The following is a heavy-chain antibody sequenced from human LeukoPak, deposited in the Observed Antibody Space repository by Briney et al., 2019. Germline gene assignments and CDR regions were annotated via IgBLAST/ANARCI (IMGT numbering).Heavy chain of an antibody. CDR1: GFTFSSYT. J-gene: IGHJ4*02. CDR2: ISGRGASK. D-gene: IGHD2-2*01. CDR3: AKGVVVAPDVTPFDY. Sequence: GGSLKLSCAASGFTFSSYTMSWVRQAPGKGLEWVSAISGRGASKYYADSVKGRFTISRDNSKNTLYLQMNSLRAEDTAVYYCAKGVVVAPDVTPFDYWGQGTLVTVSS. V-gene: IGHV3-23*01.